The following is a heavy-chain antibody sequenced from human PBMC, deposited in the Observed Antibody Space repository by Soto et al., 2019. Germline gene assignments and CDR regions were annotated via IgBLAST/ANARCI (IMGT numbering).Heavy chain of an antibody. D-gene: IGHD4-17*01. V-gene: IGHV4-59*01. J-gene: IGHJ4*02. Sequence: QVQLQESGPGLVKPSETLSLTCAVSGGSISSYYWSWIRQPPGKGLEWIGYIYYSGSTNYNPSLKSRVTISVDKSKNQLSLKLSSVTAADTAVYYCARRYGDHFDYRGQGTLVSVSS. CDR3: ARRYGDHFDY. CDR2: IYYSGST. CDR1: GGSISSYY.